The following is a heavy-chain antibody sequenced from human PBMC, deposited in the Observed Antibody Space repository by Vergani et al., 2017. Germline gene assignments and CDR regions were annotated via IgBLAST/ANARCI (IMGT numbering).Heavy chain of an antibody. CDR3: AREHDYGDYGVSPFDY. J-gene: IGHJ4*02. D-gene: IGHD4-17*01. Sequence: EVQLVESGGGLVQPGRSLRLSCAASGFTFDDYAMHWVRQAPGKGLEWVSGISWNSGSIGYADSVKGRFTISRDNAKNSRYLQMNSLRAEDTAVYYCAREHDYGDYGVSPFDYWGQGTLVTVSS. CDR2: ISWNSGSI. V-gene: IGHV3-9*01. CDR1: GFTFDDYA.